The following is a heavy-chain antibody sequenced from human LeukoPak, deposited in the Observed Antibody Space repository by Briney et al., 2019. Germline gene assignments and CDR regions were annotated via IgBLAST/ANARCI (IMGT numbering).Heavy chain of an antibody. V-gene: IGHV4-34*01. CDR2: INHSGST. D-gene: IGHD3-10*01. CDR3: ARGRRRGAILNWFDP. CDR1: GGSFSGYY. J-gene: IGHJ5*02. Sequence: PSETLSLTSAVCGGSFSGYYWSWIRQPPGKGLEWIGEINHSGSTNYNPSLKSRVTISVDTSKNQFSLKLSSVTAADTAVYYCARGRRRGAILNWFDPWGQGTLVTVSS.